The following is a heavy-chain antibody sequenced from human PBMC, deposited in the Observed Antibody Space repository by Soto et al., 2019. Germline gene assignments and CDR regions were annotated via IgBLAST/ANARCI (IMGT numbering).Heavy chain of an antibody. V-gene: IGHV3-30-3*01. CDR3: ARDGGIYGDYVFDWFDP. CDR1: GFTFSSYA. CDR2: ISYDGSNK. D-gene: IGHD4-17*01. Sequence: QVQLVESGGGVVQPGRSLRLSCAASGFTFSSYAMHWVRQAPGKGLEWVAVISYDGSNKYYADSVKGRFTISRDNSKNXXYLQMNSRRAEDTAVYYCARDGGIYGDYVFDWFDPWGQGTLVTVSS. J-gene: IGHJ5*02.